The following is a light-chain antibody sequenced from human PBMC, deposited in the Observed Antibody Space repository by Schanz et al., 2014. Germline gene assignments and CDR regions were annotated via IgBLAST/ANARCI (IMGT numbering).Light chain of an antibody. V-gene: IGLV1-44*01. Sequence: QSVLTQPPSASGTPGQRVTISCSGSSSNIGTNTVIWYQQLPGTAPKLLIHSTNQRPSGVPDRFSGSKSGTSASLAIIGLQSEDEADYYCSSSSNILGLVFGGGTKLTVL. CDR3: SSSSNILGLV. CDR2: STN. J-gene: IGLJ3*02. CDR1: SSNIGTNT.